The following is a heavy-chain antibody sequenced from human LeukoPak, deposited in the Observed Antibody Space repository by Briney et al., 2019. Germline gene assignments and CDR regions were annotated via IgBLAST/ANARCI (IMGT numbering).Heavy chain of an antibody. CDR2: ISSSSSTI. CDR3: ARASEPYCSSTSCYDFDY. D-gene: IGHD2-2*01. Sequence: SGGSLRLSCAASGFTFSSYSMNWVRQAPGKGLEWVSYISSSSSTIYYADSVKGRFTISRDNAKNSLYLQMNSLRAEDTAVYYCARASEPYCSSTSCYDFDYWGQGTLVTVSS. V-gene: IGHV3-48*01. J-gene: IGHJ4*02. CDR1: GFTFSSYS.